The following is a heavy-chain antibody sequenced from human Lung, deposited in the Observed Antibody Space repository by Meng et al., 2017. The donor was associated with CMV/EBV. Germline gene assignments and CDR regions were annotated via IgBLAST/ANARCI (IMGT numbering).Heavy chain of an antibody. CDR2: IGTVGDT. CDR1: GFTFSTYD. CDR3: ARARSPTHFDY. V-gene: IGHV3-13*01. J-gene: IGHJ4*02. Sequence: GGSXRLXCTASGFTFSTYDFHWVRQPTGKGLEWVSSIGTVGDTYSIGSVKGRFIISREDAKNSVYLQMNGLRDGDTGLYYCARARSPTHFDYGGQGALVNVST.